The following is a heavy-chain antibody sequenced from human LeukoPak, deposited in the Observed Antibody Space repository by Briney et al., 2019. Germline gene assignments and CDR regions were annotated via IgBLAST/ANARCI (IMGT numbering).Heavy chain of an antibody. D-gene: IGHD2-15*01. Sequence: PGGSLRLSCAASGFTFSTYWMHWVRQAPGKGLVWVSRINTDGSTTSYADSVKGRFTISRDNAKNTLYLQMNSPRAEDTAVYYCTRVYCSGGSCYYFDYWGQGTLVTVSS. J-gene: IGHJ4*02. CDR3: TRVYCSGGSCYYFDY. V-gene: IGHV3-74*01. CDR2: INTDGSTT. CDR1: GFTFSTYW.